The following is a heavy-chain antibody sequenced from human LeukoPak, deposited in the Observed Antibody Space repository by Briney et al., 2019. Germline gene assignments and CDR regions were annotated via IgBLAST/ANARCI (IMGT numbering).Heavy chain of an antibody. J-gene: IGHJ6*04. D-gene: IGHD3-10*02. CDR2: VSSSGSTI. CDR1: GFTFSSYE. Sequence: GGSLRLSCAASGFTFSSYEMNWVRQAPGKGLEWVSYVSSSGSTIYYADSVKGRFTISRDNAKNSLYLQMNGLRAEDRAVYYCAELGITMIGGVWGKGPTVTISS. V-gene: IGHV3-48*03. CDR3: AELGITMIGGV.